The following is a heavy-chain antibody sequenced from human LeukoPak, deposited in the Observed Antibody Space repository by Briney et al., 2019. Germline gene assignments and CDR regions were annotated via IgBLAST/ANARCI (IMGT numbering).Heavy chain of an antibody. CDR2: IYYSGST. Sequence: SETLSLTCTVSGGSISSSSSYWGWIRQPPGKGLKWLGSIYYSGSTYYNPSLKSRVTISVDTSKNQFSLKLNSVTAADTAVYYCARAEMIVVVIHHWGQGTLVTVSS. V-gene: IGHV4-39*07. D-gene: IGHD3-22*01. CDR3: ARAEMIVVVIHH. CDR1: GGSISSSSSY. J-gene: IGHJ1*01.